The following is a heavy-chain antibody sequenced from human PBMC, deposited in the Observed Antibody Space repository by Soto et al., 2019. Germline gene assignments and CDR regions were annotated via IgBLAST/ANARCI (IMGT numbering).Heavy chain of an antibody. CDR2: INPDGRTT. Sequence: PGGSLRLSCAASGFSFSSYWMNWVRQAPGKGLVWVSLINPDGRTTTYADSVKGRFTISRDDAKNTVYLQMSSLRVEDTAMYYCARDLKGSPDYWGQGTQVTVSS. CDR3: ARDLKGSPDY. D-gene: IGHD1-26*01. J-gene: IGHJ4*02. CDR1: GFSFSSYW. V-gene: IGHV3-74*01.